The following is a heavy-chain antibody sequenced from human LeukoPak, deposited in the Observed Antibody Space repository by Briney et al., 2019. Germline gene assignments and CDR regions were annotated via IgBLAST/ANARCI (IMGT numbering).Heavy chain of an antibody. D-gene: IGHD3-16*01. J-gene: IGHJ4*02. CDR3: ARADYNPSPFDY. CDR2: IYYSGST. Sequence: PSETLSLTCTVSGGSISSYYWSWIRQPPGKGLEWIGYIYYSGSTNYNPSLKSRVTISVDTSKNQFSLKLSSVTAADTAVYYCARADYNPSPFDYWGQGTLVTVSS. V-gene: IGHV4-59*01. CDR1: GGSISSYY.